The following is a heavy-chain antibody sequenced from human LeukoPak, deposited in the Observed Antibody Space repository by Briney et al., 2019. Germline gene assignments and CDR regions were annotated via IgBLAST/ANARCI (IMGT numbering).Heavy chain of an antibody. CDR3: ARRVIVVGLDY. J-gene: IGHJ4*02. CDR1: GFTFSGYY. D-gene: IGHD3-22*01. V-gene: IGHV3-7*01. CDR2: IKQDGSEK. Sequence: PGGSLRLSCAASGFTFSGYYMSWVRQAPGKGLEWVANIKQDGSEKYYLDSVKGRFSISRDNAKSSLYLQMNSLRADDTAVYYCARRVIVVGLDYWGQGTLVTVSS.